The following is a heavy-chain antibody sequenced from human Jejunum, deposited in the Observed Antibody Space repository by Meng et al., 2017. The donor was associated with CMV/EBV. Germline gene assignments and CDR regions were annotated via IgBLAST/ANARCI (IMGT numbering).Heavy chain of an antibody. Sequence: VRQAPGKGLEWVSYISHVGGTMYYADSVKGRFTVSRDNTKNSLYLQMRSLRAEDTAIYYCAKALGYCSSDRCYVGDPSYYYAMDVWGQGTTVTVSS. V-gene: IGHV3-48*03. CDR3: AKALGYCSSDRCYVGDPSYYYAMDV. J-gene: IGHJ6*02. D-gene: IGHD2-15*01. CDR2: ISHVGGTM.